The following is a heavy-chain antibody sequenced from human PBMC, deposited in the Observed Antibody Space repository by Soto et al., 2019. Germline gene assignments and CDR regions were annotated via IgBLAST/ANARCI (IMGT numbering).Heavy chain of an antibody. CDR1: GFSLTTSAVG. CDR2: IYGDDDQ. V-gene: IGHV2-5*02. CDR3: AHRHRASAGLFDL. J-gene: IGHJ4*02. Sequence: QITLKESGPTLVKPTQTLTLTCTFSGFSLTTSAVGVGWIRQPPGKALEWLTVIYGDDDQRSSPSLRSRITISKDNSKNQVVLRMTNMDPVDTATYYCAHRHRASAGLFDLWGQGTQVTVSS.